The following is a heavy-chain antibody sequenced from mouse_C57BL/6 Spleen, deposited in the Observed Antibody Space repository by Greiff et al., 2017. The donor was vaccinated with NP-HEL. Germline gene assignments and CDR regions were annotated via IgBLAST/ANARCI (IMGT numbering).Heavy chain of an antibody. Sequence: VQLQQPGAELVKPGASVKMSCKASGYTFTSYWITWVKQRPGQGLEWIGDIYPGSGSTNYNEKFKSKATLTVDTSSSTAYMQLSSLTSEDSAVYYCARGRGLYGYDWAYWGQGTLVTVSA. CDR1: GYTFTSYW. D-gene: IGHD2-2*01. V-gene: IGHV1-55*01. J-gene: IGHJ3*01. CDR3: ARGRGLYGYDWAY. CDR2: IYPGSGST.